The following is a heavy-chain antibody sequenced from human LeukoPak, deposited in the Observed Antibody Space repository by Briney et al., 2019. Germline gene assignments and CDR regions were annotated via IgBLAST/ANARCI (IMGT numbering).Heavy chain of an antibody. J-gene: IGHJ5*02. CDR2: INHSGST. CDR1: GGSFGGYY. V-gene: IGHV4-34*01. D-gene: IGHD6-19*01. CDR3: ARDPYSSGQPRFDP. Sequence: SETLSLTCAVYGGSFGGYYWSWIRQPPGKGLEWIGEINHSGSTNYNPSLKSRVTISVDTSKNQFSLKLSSVTAADTAVYYCARDPYSSGQPRFDPWGQGTLVTVSS.